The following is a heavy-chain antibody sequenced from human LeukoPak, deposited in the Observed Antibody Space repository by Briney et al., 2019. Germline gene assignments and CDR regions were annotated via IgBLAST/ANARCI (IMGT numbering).Heavy chain of an antibody. V-gene: IGHV3-30-3*01. J-gene: IGHJ4*02. CDR3: ARGSKDYGDYVLYYFDY. D-gene: IGHD4-17*01. CDR2: ISYDGSNK. Sequence: GRSLRLCCAASGFTFSSYAMHWVRQAPGKGLEWVAVISYDGSNKYYADSVKGRFTISRDNSKNTLYLQMNSLRAEDTAVYYCARGSKDYGDYVLYYFDYWGQGTLVTVSS. CDR1: GFTFSSYA.